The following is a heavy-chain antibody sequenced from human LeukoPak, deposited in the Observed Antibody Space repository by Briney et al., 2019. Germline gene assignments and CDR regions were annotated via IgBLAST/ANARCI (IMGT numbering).Heavy chain of an antibody. Sequence: PSETLSLTCAVYGGSFSGYYWSWIRQPPGKGLEWIGEINHSGSTNYNPSLKSRVTISVETSKNQFSLKLSSVTAADTAVYYCARGPPAKIVVVPAAMRYWGQGTLVTVSS. CDR1: GGSFSGYY. D-gene: IGHD2-2*01. CDR3: ARGPPAKIVVVPAAMRY. V-gene: IGHV4-34*01. CDR2: INHSGST. J-gene: IGHJ4*02.